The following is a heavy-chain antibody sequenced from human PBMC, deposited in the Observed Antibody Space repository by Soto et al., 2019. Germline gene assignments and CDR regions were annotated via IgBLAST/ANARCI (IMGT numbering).Heavy chain of an antibody. CDR2: ITHNGTNA. CDR3: ARARGKDWYSDY. CDR1: GFSFRDYS. D-gene: IGHD2-21*02. V-gene: IGHV3-21*02. Sequence: EVQLVESGGGLVRPGGSLRVSCTASGFSFRDYSFNWFREAPGKGLEWVSSITHNGTNAYYADPVKGRFTISKDSADNSLILQMTSLRAEDTAVYHCARARGKDWYSDYWGQGTLVTVSS. J-gene: IGHJ4*02.